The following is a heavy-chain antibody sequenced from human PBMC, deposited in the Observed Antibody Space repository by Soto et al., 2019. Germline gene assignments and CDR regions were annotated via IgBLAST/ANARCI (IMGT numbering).Heavy chain of an antibody. CDR3: ARGSGPRGRPY. CDR1: GFIFNNYW. V-gene: IGHV3-74*01. J-gene: IGHJ4*02. D-gene: IGHD6-25*01. CDR2: INVDGSTT. Sequence: GGSLRLSCAASGFIFNNYWMHWVRQAPGKGLVWVARINVDGSTTTYVDSVKGRFTISRDNAKNTVYLQMNSLRVEDTAVYYCARGSGPRGRPYWGQGILVTVSS.